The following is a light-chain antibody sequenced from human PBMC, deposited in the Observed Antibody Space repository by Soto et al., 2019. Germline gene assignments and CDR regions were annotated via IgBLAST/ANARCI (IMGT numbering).Light chain of an antibody. CDR1: QNVGFSY. J-gene: IGKJ1*01. CDR2: GVS. CDR3: QQCGVSPRT. Sequence: EIVLTQSPGTLSLSPGERATLSCRASQNVGFSYLAWYQQKPGQAPSLLIYGVSTRATGIPDRFSGSGSGTGFTLTISRLEPEDFAVYYCQQCGVSPRTLGQATKVEI. V-gene: IGKV3-20*01.